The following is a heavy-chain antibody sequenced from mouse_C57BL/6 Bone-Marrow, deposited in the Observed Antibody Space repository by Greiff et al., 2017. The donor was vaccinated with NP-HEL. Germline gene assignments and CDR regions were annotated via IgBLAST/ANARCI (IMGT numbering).Heavy chain of an antibody. CDR1: GYSITSGYY. V-gene: IGHV3-6*01. CDR2: ISYDGSN. CDR3: ARGALWYPWFAY. D-gene: IGHD2-1*01. Sequence: EVQLQESGPGLVKPSQSLSLTCSVTGYSITSGYYWNWIRQFPGNKLEWMGYISYDGSNNYNPSLKNRISITRDTSKNQFFLKLNSVTTEDTATYYCARGALWYPWFAYWGQGTLVTVSA. J-gene: IGHJ3*01.